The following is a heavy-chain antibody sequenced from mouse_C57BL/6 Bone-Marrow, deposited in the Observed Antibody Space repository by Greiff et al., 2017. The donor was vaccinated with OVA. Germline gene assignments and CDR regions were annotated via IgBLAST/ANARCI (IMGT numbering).Heavy chain of an antibody. CDR3: ARQKINLQYYAMDY. D-gene: IGHD5-1*01. Sequence: EVHLVESGGDLVKPGGSRRGAWAASFLPTIIYSMSWVRQTPDKRLEWVATISSGGSYTYYPDSVKGRFTISRDNAKNTLYLQMSSLKSEDTAMYYCARQKINLQYYAMDYWGQRTSVTVSS. V-gene: IGHV5-6*01. CDR2: ISSGGSYT. J-gene: IGHJ4*01. CDR1: FLPTIIYS.